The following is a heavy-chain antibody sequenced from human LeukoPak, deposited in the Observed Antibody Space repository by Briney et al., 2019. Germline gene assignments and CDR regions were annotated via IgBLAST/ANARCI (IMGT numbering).Heavy chain of an antibody. J-gene: IGHJ4*02. CDR3: ARAKVLVPDH. CDR1: GYTFTAYY. V-gene: IGHV1-2*02. CDR2: INPNSGGT. Sequence: ASVKVSCKASGYTFTAYYMHWMRQAPGQGPEWMGWINPNSGGTNFAQKFQGRVTMTSDTSISTAYMELSSLRSDDTAIYYCARAKVLVPDHWGQGTLVTVS.